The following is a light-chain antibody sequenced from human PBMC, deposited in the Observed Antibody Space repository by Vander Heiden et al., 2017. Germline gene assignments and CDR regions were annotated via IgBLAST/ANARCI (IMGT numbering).Light chain of an antibody. CDR2: GAS. Sequence: EVVLTQSPATLSVSPGERVTLSCRASHGVSRNLAWCQQKPGQAPRLLIYGASTRANGVPARFSGSGSGTEFTLTISNLQSEDSAVYYWQQDNSLYTFGQGTKLEIK. J-gene: IGKJ2*01. V-gene: IGKV3-15*01. CDR1: HGVSRN. CDR3: QQDNSLYT.